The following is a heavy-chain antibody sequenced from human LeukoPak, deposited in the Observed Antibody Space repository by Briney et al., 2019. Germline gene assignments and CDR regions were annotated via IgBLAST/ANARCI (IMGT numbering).Heavy chain of an antibody. V-gene: IGHV3-30*18. CDR3: AKDSLLLWFGELGIDY. D-gene: IGHD3-10*01. CDR2: ISYDGSNK. CDR1: RFTFSSYG. J-gene: IGHJ4*02. Sequence: GGSLRLSCAASRFTFSSYGMHWVRQAPGKGLEWVAVISYDGSNKYYADSVKGRFTISRDNSKNTLYLQMNSLRAEDTAVYYCAKDSLLLWFGELGIDYWGQGTLVTVSS.